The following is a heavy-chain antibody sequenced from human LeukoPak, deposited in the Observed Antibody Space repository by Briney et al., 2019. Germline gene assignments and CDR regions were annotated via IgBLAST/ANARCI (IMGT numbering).Heavy chain of an antibody. CDR3: ARYSSSPTYYFDS. CDR2: IYHSGST. D-gene: IGHD6-13*01. Sequence: PSETLSLTCTVSGGSISSYYWSWIRQPPGKGLEWIGSIYHSGSTYYNPSLKSRVTISVDTSKNQFSLKLSSVTAADTAVYYCARYSSSPTYYFDSWGQGTLVTVSS. V-gene: IGHV4-59*08. CDR1: GGSISSYY. J-gene: IGHJ4*02.